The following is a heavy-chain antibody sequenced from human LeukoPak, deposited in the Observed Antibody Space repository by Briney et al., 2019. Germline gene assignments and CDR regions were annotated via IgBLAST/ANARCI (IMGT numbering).Heavy chain of an antibody. J-gene: IGHJ4*02. Sequence: GGSLRLSCAASGFTFSSYAMSWVRQAPGKGLEWVSAISGSGGSTYYADSVKGRFTISRDNSKNTLYLQMNSLRAEDTAVYYCAKDKDILTGHYVPVFDYWGQGTPVTVSS. D-gene: IGHD3-9*01. CDR2: ISGSGGST. CDR1: GFTFSSYA. CDR3: AKDKDILTGHYVPVFDY. V-gene: IGHV3-23*01.